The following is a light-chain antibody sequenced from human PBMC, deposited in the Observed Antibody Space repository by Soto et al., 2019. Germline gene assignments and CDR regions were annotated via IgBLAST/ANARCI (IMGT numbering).Light chain of an antibody. CDR1: SSDVGNYNF. CDR3: CSYAGSSTWV. Sequence: QSALTQPASVSGSPGQSITISCTGTSSDVGNYNFVSWYQQHPGKAPKLMLYEVNKRPSGVSNRFSGSKSGNTASLTISGLQAEDEADYYCCSYAGSSTWVFGGGTKLTVL. J-gene: IGLJ3*02. V-gene: IGLV2-23*02. CDR2: EVN.